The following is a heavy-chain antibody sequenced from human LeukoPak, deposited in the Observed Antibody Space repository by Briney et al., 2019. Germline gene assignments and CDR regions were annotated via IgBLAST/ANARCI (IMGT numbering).Heavy chain of an antibody. CDR1: GFTVRDYV. V-gene: IGHV3-23*01. CDR2: ISASGAMT. CDR3: AKDRSIGTYYTFDH. Sequence: GGSLRLSCAASGFTVRDYVMTWVRQAPGKGLEWVSSISASGAMTYYADSVKGRFPVSRDNSKNSLYLQMNSLTAADTAVYYCAKDRSIGTYYTFDHWGQGTLVTVSS. J-gene: IGHJ4*02. D-gene: IGHD1-26*01.